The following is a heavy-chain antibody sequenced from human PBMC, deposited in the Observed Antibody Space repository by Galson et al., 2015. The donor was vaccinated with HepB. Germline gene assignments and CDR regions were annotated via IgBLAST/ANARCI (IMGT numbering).Heavy chain of an antibody. J-gene: IGHJ4*02. CDR2: IYWDDDQ. Sequence: PALVKPTQPLTLTCTFSVFSLSTREEGVGVAWIRQPPGKALEWLALIYWDDDQRYSPSLKNRLTITKDSSKDQVVLIMTRMDPMATATYYCAHIRDSASVRFDSWGQGAQVTVSS. CDR1: VFSLSTREEG. CDR3: AHIRDSASVRFDS. V-gene: IGHV2-5*02. D-gene: IGHD4-17*01.